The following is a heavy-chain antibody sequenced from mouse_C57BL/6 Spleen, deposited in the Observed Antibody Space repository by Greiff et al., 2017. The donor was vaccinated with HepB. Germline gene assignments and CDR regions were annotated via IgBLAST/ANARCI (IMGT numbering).Heavy chain of an antibody. Sequence: EVQLQQSGPELVKPGASVKISCKASGYTFTDYYMNWVKQSHGKSLEWIGDINPNNGGTSYNQKFKGKATLTVDKSSSTAYMELRSLTSEDSAVYYCARLHGNIYYYAMDYWGQGTSVTVSS. V-gene: IGHV1-26*01. CDR3: ARLHGNIYYYAMDY. CDR2: INPNNGGT. D-gene: IGHD2-1*01. CDR1: GYTFTDYY. J-gene: IGHJ4*01.